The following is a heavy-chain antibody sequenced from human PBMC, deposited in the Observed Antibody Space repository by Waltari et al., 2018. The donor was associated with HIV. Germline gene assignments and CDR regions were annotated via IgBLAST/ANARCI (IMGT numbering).Heavy chain of an antibody. J-gene: IGHJ4*02. CDR3: ERVYSYGYFDY. CDR2: TYYKSKWHH. CDR1: GDSVSSDSAS. D-gene: IGHD5-18*01. Sequence: QVLLQQSGPGLIEASHSIFLSCVISGDSVSSDSASWNWVRQFPAGGLEWLGNTYYKSKWHHDYSMSLKGRMGIYSDTSKNQFSLNLNSATPGDTATYYCERVYSYGYFDYWGQGTLVTVSS. V-gene: IGHV6-1*01.